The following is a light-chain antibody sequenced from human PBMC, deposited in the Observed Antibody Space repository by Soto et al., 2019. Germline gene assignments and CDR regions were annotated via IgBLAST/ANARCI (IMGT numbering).Light chain of an antibody. CDR1: SSDVGAYNY. CDR2: EVS. J-gene: IGLJ1*01. Sequence: QSALTQPASVSGSPGQSITISCTGTSSDVGAYNYVSWYQQHPDKAPKLIIYEVSNRPSGVSWRFSGSKSGNTASLTISGLQSEDEADYYCSSHTTSNTRVFGTGTKLTVL. CDR3: SSHTTSNTRV. V-gene: IGLV2-14*01.